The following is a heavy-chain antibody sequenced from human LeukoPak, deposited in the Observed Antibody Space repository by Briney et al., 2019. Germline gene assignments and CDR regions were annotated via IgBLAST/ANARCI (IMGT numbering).Heavy chain of an antibody. Sequence: ASVNVSCKSSGYTFIDHYMHWVRQAPGHGLEWMGWINPKSGDTNYPQKFQGRVTMTRDTSISTVYMELSSLTSGDTALYYCATEGQYYYYLDVWGKGTMVIVSS. CDR2: INPKSGDT. D-gene: IGHD4-11*01. J-gene: IGHJ6*03. V-gene: IGHV1-2*02. CDR3: ATEGQYYYYLDV. CDR1: GYTFIDHY.